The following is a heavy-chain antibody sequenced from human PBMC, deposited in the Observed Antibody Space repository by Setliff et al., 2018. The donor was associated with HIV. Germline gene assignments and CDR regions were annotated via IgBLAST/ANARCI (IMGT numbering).Heavy chain of an antibody. CDR1: GGTFSSYA. J-gene: IGHJ5*02. CDR2: IIPIFGTA. V-gene: IGHV1-69*05. CDR3: ARVYGSGSYGWFGP. Sequence: SVKVSCKASGGTFSSYAISWVRQAPGQGLEWMGGIIPIFGTANYAQKFQVRVTITTDESTSTAYMELSSLRSEDTAVYYCARVYGSGSYGWFGPWGQGTLVTVSS. D-gene: IGHD3-10*01.